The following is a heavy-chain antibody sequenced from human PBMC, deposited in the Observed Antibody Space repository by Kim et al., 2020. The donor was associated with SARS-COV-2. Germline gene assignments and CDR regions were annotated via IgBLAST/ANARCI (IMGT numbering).Heavy chain of an antibody. D-gene: IGHD2-15*01. Sequence: ADSVKGRFTISRDNSKNTLYLQMNSLRAEDTAVYYCARAYCSGGSCSKDYWGQGTLVTVSS. CDR3: ARAYCSGGSCSKDY. J-gene: IGHJ4*02. V-gene: IGHV3-30*01.